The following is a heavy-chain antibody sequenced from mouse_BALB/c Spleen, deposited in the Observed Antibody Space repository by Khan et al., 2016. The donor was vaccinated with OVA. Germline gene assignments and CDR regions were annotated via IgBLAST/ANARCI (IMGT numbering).Heavy chain of an antibody. V-gene: IGHV2-6-7*01. Sequence: QVQLKESGPGLVAPSQSLSITCTVSGFSLTGYGVNWVRQPPGKGLEWLGMIWGDGSTDYNSAHKSRLSISKDNSKSQVFLKMNSLQTDDTARYYCARAYYANYREAMDYWGQGTSVTVSS. CDR2: IWGDGST. CDR1: GFSLTGYG. D-gene: IGHD2-10*01. J-gene: IGHJ4*01. CDR3: ARAYYANYREAMDY.